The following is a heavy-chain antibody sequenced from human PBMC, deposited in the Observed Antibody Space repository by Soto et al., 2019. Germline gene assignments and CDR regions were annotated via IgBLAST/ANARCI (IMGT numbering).Heavy chain of an antibody. CDR1: GGTFSSYA. CDR3: AIEEDSSGYYNPMGY. J-gene: IGHJ4*02. D-gene: IGHD3-22*01. CDR2: IIPIFGTA. V-gene: IGHV1-69*13. Sequence: SVKVSCKASGGTFSSYAISWVRQAPGQGLEWMGGIIPIFGTANYAQKFQGRVTITADESTSTAYMELSSLRSEDTAVYYCAIEEDSSGYYNPMGYWGQGTLVTVSS.